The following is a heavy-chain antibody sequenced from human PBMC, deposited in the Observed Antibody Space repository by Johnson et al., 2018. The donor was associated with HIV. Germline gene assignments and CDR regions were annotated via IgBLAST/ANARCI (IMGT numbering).Heavy chain of an antibody. V-gene: IGHV3-30-3*01. CDR3: ARDTSIAAARAFDI. J-gene: IGHJ3*02. D-gene: IGHD6-6*01. CDR2: ISYDGSNK. CDR1: GFTFSSYV. Sequence: VQLVESGGGVVQPGRSLRLSCAASGFTFSSYVMHWVRQAPGKGLEWVAVISYDGSNKYYADSVKGRFSISRDNSKNTLHLQMNSRRAEDTAVYYCARDTSIAAARAFDIWGQGTMVTVSS.